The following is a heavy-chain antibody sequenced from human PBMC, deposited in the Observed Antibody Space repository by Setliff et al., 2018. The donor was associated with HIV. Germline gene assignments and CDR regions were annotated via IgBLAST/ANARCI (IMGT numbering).Heavy chain of an antibody. V-gene: IGHV1-69*10. CDR3: VRVGPWYYARSGYLASWDY. D-gene: IGHD3-22*01. CDR1: GFTFNHYA. J-gene: IGHJ4*02. CDR2: TNPQSDIA. Sequence: SVKVSCKASGFTFNHYALSWVRQAPGQRPEWMGGTNPQSDIANYAQRFQGRVTITADHSTTTSYMELTSLRADDTAVYYCVRVGPWYYARSGYLASWDYWGQGTLVTVSS.